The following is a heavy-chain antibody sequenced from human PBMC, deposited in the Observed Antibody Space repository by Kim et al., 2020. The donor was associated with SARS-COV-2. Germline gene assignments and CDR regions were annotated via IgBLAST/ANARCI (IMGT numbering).Heavy chain of an antibody. Sequence: SETLSLTCTVSGGSISSSSYYWGWIRQPPGKGLEWIGSIYYSGSTYYNPSLKSRVTISVDTSKNQFSLKLSSVTAADTAVYYCASHHTMRPVDPYGSGSYIADYWGQGTLVTVSS. CDR3: ASHHTMRPVDPYGSGSYIADY. D-gene: IGHD3-10*01. V-gene: IGHV4-39*01. CDR1: GGSISSSSYY. J-gene: IGHJ4*02. CDR2: IYYSGST.